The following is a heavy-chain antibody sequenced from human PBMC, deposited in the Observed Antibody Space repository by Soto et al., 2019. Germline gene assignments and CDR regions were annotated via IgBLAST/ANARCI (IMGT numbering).Heavy chain of an antibody. D-gene: IGHD5-12*01. CDR2: INHSGST. J-gene: IGHJ6*03. CDR1: GGAVSGYY. V-gene: IGHV4-34*01. CDR3: ARGGRLGYSGYDYYYYYYYLDV. Sequence: SETLSLTCAVYGGAVSGYYWSWIRQPPGKGLEWIGEINHSGSTNYNPSLKSRVTISVDTSKNQFSLKLSSVTAADTAVYYCARGGRLGYSGYDYYYYYYYLDVWGKGTTVTVSS.